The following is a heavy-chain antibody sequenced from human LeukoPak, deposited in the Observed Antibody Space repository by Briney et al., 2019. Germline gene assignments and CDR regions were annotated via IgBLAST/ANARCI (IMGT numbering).Heavy chain of an antibody. CDR1: GYTFTSYD. CDR3: ARGWISGDVSEYYFEI. D-gene: IGHD5/OR15-5a*01. V-gene: IGHV1-8*01. J-gene: IGHJ4*02. CDR2: MGARHGYT. Sequence: ASVKVSCKASGYTFTSYDINWVRQAPGQGLEWMGWMGARHGYTGSVQRFQGRITMTRDTSISTAYMELSSLTSDDTAVYYCARGWISGDVSEYYFEIWGQGTLVTVSS.